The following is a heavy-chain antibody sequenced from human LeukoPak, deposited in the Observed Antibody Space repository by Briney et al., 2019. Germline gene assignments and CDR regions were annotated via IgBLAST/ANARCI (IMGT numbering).Heavy chain of an antibody. Sequence: PGGSLRLSCAASGFTFSSYSMNWVRQAPGKGLGWVSIISSSSSYIYYTDSVKGRFTVSRDNAKNLLYLQMNSLRVEDTAVYYCARDGGRMDYWGQGTLVTVSS. V-gene: IGHV3-21*01. D-gene: IGHD3-16*01. CDR3: ARDGGRMDY. J-gene: IGHJ4*02. CDR1: GFTFSSYS. CDR2: ISSSSSYI.